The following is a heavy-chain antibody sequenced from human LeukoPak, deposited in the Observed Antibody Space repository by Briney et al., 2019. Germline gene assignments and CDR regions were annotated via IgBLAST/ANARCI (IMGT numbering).Heavy chain of an antibody. CDR2: IYYSGST. CDR3: ARHWSSVWSYFDY. Sequence: PSEALSLTCTVSGGSISSSSYYWGWIRQPPGKGLEWIGSIYYSGSTYYNPSLKSRVTISVDTSKNQFSLKLSSVTAAATAVYYGARHWSSVWSYFDYRGQGTLVTASS. J-gene: IGHJ4*02. CDR1: GGSISSSSYY. D-gene: IGHD6-19*01. V-gene: IGHV4-39*01.